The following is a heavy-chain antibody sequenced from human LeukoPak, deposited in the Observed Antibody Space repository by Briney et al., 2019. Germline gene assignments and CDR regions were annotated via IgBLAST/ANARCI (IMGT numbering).Heavy chain of an antibody. J-gene: IGHJ4*02. Sequence: PSETLSLTCTVSGGSVSSGSYYWSWIWQPPGKGLEWIGYIYYSGSTSYNPSLKSRVTISVDTSKNQFSLKLSSVTAADTAVYYCASHRDIVAGDTFDYWGQGTLVTVSS. D-gene: IGHD2-15*01. V-gene: IGHV4-61*01. CDR3: ASHRDIVAGDTFDY. CDR2: IYYSGST. CDR1: GGSVSSGSYY.